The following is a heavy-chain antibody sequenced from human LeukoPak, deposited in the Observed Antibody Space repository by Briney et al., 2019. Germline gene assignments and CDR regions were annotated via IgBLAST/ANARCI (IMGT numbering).Heavy chain of an antibody. V-gene: IGHV3-7*01. D-gene: IGHD2-21*01. J-gene: IGHJ3*02. CDR2: IKQDGSEK. Sequence: PGGSLRLSCAASGFTFCSDWMSWVRESPGKGLEWVANIKQDGSEKSYVDSVKGRSPISRDNAKNSLYLQLNSLRAEDTPVYYCARSILAAFDIWGQGTMVTVSS. CDR3: ARSILAAFDI. CDR1: GFTFCSDW.